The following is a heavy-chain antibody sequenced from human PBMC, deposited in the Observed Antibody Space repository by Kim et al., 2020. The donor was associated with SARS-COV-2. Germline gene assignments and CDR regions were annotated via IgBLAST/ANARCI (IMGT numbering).Heavy chain of an antibody. D-gene: IGHD4-4*01. Sequence: RVTISVDTSKNQFSLKLSSVTAADTAVYYCARSLNDYSNYGLFEGWFDPWGQGTLVTVSS. V-gene: IGHV4-31*02. J-gene: IGHJ5*02. CDR3: ARSLNDYSNYGLFEGWFDP.